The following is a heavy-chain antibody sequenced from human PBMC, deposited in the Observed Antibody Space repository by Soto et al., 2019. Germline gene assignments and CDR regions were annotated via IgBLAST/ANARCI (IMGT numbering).Heavy chain of an antibody. CDR3: VKDEGIEAMDV. V-gene: IGHV3-21*01. J-gene: IGHJ6*02. CDR2: ITSSGSYV. D-gene: IGHD3-3*02. CDR1: GFTFSGNT. Sequence: GGSLRLSCVTSGFTFSGNTMNWVRQAPGKGLEWVASITSSGSYVYYADSVKGRFSASRDNAKNSLSLQMDSLRPDDTAIYFCVKDEGIEAMDVWGQGTTVTVSS.